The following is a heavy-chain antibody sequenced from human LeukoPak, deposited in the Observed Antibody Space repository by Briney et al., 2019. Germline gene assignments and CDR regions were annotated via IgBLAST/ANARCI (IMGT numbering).Heavy chain of an antibody. V-gene: IGHV3-7*03. CDR1: GFTFSSYW. D-gene: IGHD2-15*01. Sequence: GGSLRLSCAASGFTFSSYWMSWVRQAPGKGLEWVANINQDGSEKYYVDSVKGRFTISRDNAKNSLYLQMNSLRAEDTAVYYCARRAGSYSHSYDYWGQGTLVTASS. CDR3: ARRAGSYSHSYDY. J-gene: IGHJ4*02. CDR2: INQDGSEK.